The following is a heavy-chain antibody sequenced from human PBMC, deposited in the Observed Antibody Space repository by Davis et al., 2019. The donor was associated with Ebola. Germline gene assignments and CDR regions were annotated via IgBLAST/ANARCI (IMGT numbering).Heavy chain of an antibody. D-gene: IGHD6-19*01. Sequence: SETLSLTCTVSGGSVSSGSYYWSWIRQPPGKGLEWIGYIYYSGSTNYNPSLKSRVTISVDTSKNQFSLKLSSVTAADTAVYYCARLAGYSSGWYRFDPWGQGTLVTVSS. V-gene: IGHV4-61*01. CDR2: IYYSGST. J-gene: IGHJ5*02. CDR1: GGSVSSGSYY. CDR3: ARLAGYSSGWYRFDP.